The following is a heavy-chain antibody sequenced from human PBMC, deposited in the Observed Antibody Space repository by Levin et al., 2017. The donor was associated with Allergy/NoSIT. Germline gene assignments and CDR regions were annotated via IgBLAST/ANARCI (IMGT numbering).Heavy chain of an antibody. CDR2: IKQDGSEK. V-gene: IGHV3-7*01. CDR3: ARDRRYYDALYFDY. J-gene: IGHJ4*02. CDR1: GFTFSSYW. D-gene: IGHD3-22*01. Sequence: SGGSLRLSCAASGFTFSSYWMSWVRQAPGKGLEWVANIKQDGSEKYYVDSVKGRFTISRDNAKNSLYLQMNSLRAEDTAVYYCARDRRYYDALYFDYWGQGTLVTVSS.